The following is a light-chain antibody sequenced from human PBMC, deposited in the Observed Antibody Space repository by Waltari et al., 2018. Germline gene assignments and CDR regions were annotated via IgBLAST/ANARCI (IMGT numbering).Light chain of an antibody. Sequence: SYVLTQPPSVSVSPGQTASITCSGDKLGDKYAFWYQQKSGQSPVRVIFQDNKRPSGIPARFSGSNSGNTATLTISGTQAMDEADYYCQAWDSNTGEVFGGGTKLTVL. V-gene: IGLV3-1*01. CDR3: QAWDSNTGEV. J-gene: IGLJ2*01. CDR1: KLGDKY. CDR2: QDN.